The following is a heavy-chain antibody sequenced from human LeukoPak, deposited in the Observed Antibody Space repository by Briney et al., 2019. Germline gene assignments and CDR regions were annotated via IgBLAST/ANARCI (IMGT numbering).Heavy chain of an antibody. J-gene: IGHJ4*02. CDR3: ARHYSSGWYPFFGY. CDR1: GYSISSGYY. CDR2: MYHSGST. Sequence: SETLSLTCTVSGYSISSGYYWGWIRQPPGKGLEWIGSMYHSGSTYYNPSLKSRVTISVDTSKNQFSLKLSSVTAADTAVYYCARHYSSGWYPFFGYWGQGALVTVSS. V-gene: IGHV4-38-2*02. D-gene: IGHD6-19*01.